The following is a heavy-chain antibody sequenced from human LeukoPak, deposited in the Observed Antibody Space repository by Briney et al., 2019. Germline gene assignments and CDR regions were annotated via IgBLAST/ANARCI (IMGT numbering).Heavy chain of an antibody. V-gene: IGHV3-33*01. CDR1: GFTLNNYG. CDR2: IYYDGSNK. D-gene: IGHD6-19*01. J-gene: IGHJ4*02. CDR3: ARDLYSSGWHIGSAAY. Sequence: PGGSLRLSCAASGFTLNNYGMHWVRQAPGKGLEWVAFIYYDGSNKYYADSVKGRFTISRDNSNNTLYVQMNCLRAEDTAVYYCARDLYSSGWHIGSAAYWGQGTLVTVSS.